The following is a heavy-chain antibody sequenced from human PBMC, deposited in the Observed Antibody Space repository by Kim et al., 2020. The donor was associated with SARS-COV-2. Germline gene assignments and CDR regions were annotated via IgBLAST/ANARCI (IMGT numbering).Heavy chain of an antibody. CDR2: ISAYNGNT. J-gene: IGHJ6*02. CDR1: GYTFTSYG. D-gene: IGHD3-9*01. Sequence: ASVKVSCKASGYTFTSYGISWVRQAPGQGLEWMGWISAYNGNTNYAQKLQGRVTMTTDTSTSTAYMELRSLRSDDTAVYYCALSRGLLRYFDWSYYSMDVWGQGTTVTVSS. CDR3: ALSRGLLRYFDWSYYSMDV. V-gene: IGHV1-18*01.